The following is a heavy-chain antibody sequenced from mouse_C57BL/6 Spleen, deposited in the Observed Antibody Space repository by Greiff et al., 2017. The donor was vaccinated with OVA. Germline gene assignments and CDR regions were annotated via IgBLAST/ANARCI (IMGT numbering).Heavy chain of an antibody. CDR1: GYTFTSYW. V-gene: IGHV1-52*01. D-gene: IGHD2-5*01. CDR2: IDPSDSET. CDR3: ARPGYSNYGMDYAMDY. J-gene: IGHJ4*01. Sequence: QVQLQQPGAELVRPGSSVKLSCKASGYTFTSYWMPWVKQRPIQGLEWIGNIDPSDSETHYNQKFKDKATLTVDKSSSTAYMQLSSLTSEDSAVYYCARPGYSNYGMDYAMDYWGQGTSVTVAS.